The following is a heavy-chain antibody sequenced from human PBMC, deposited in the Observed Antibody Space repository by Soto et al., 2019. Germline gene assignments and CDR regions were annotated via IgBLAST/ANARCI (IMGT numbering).Heavy chain of an antibody. J-gene: IGHJ6*02. CDR3: ARESGGTGLDV. V-gene: IGHV3-48*03. CDR1: GFTFSAFE. D-gene: IGHD1-1*01. Sequence: GGSLRLSCAASGFTFSAFEMNWVRQAPGKGLEWLSYIYNSGSTMTYADSVKGRFAISRDNAKNSLYLQMYSLSAEDTAVYYCARESGGTGLDVWGQGTTVTVSS. CDR2: IYNSGSTM.